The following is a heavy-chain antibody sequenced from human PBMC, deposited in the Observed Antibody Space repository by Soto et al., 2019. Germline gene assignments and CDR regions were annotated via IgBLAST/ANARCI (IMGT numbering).Heavy chain of an antibody. J-gene: IGHJ4*02. CDR1: GFTFSSYA. D-gene: IGHD3-3*01. CDR3: AKGARYNFWTGYY. V-gene: IGHV3-23*01. CDR2: ISGSGGST. Sequence: GGSLRLSCAASGFTFSSYAMSWVRQAPGKGLEWVSAISGSGGSTYYADSVKGRVTISRDNYKNTVYLQMNSLRAEDTAVYYGAKGARYNFWTGYYCRQGTLGAVSS.